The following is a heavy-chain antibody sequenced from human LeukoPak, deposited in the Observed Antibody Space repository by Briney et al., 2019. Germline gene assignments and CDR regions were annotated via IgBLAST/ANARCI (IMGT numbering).Heavy chain of an antibody. CDR1: GYIFTDYD. Sequence: GASVKVSCKASGYIFTDYDVNWVRQAPGQGLEWMGWINPDSGGTNYAQKFQGRVTMTRDTSITTAYMELSGLTSDDAAVYYCARDFPRTIGASGFDHWGQGTLVTVSS. J-gene: IGHJ4*02. CDR2: INPDSGGT. V-gene: IGHV1-2*02. CDR3: ARDFPRTIGASGFDH. D-gene: IGHD6-13*01.